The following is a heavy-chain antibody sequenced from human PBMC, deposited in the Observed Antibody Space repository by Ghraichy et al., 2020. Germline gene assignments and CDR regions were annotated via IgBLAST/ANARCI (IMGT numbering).Heavy chain of an antibody. D-gene: IGHD3-10*01. CDR3: ARDVEITMGGGNFDL. V-gene: IGHV4-31*03. J-gene: IGHJ2*01. CDR2: IYYSGST. Sequence: SETLSLTCTVSGGSISSGGYYWSWIRQHPGKGLEWIGYIYYSGSTYYNPSLKSRVTISVDTSKNQFSLKLSSVTAADTAVYYCARDVEITMGGGNFDLWGRGTLVTVSS. CDR1: GGSISSGGYY.